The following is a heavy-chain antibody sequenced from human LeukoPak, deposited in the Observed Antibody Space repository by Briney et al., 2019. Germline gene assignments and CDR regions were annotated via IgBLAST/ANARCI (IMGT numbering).Heavy chain of an antibody. J-gene: IGHJ4*02. CDR1: GFTFNNYG. Sequence: GGTLRLSCGASGFTFNNYGMNWVRQAPGKGLEWVGRIKSNTDGGTTDYAAPVKGRFTISRDDSKNTLYLQMNSLKTEDTAVYYCTTEYYYGSGSLDWGQGTLVTVSS. CDR3: TTEYYYGSGSLD. V-gene: IGHV3-15*01. D-gene: IGHD3-10*01. CDR2: IKSNTDGGTT.